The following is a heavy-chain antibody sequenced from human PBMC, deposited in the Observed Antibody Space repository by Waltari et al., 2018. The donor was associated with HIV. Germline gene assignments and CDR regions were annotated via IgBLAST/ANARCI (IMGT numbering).Heavy chain of an antibody. Sequence: QVQLQESGPGLVKPSQTLSLTCTVSGGSISSGSSYWSWLRPPAGKGLEWIGRIYTSGSTNYNPSLKSRVTISVDTSKNQFSLKLSSVTAADTAVYYCAREGGDCGGDCYGFDYWGQGTLVTVSS. CDR1: GGSISSGSSY. D-gene: IGHD2-21*02. CDR3: AREGGDCGGDCYGFDY. CDR2: IYTSGST. J-gene: IGHJ4*02. V-gene: IGHV4-61*02.